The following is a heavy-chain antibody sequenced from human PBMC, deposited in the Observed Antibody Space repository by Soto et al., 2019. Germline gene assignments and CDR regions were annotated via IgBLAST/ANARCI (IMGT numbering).Heavy chain of an antibody. CDR3: VKLGGDFWSSSYIYGHFDY. CDR1: GFTFNTCA. V-gene: IGHV3-23*01. J-gene: IGHJ4*02. CDR2: ISGSGGSS. D-gene: IGHD3-3*01. Sequence: GGSLRLSCAASGFTFNTCAMTWVRQAPGKGLEWVSTISGSGGSSYYADSVKGRFTISRDNSKNMFYLQMNSLRAEDTALYYCVKLGGDFWSSSYIYGHFDYWGQGTLVTVSS.